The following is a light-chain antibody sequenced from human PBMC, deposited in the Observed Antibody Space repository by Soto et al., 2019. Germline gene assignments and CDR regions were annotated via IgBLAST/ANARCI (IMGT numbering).Light chain of an antibody. CDR1: QTASSN. V-gene: IGKV3D-15*01. CDR2: AAS. Sequence: IAMTQAPTTLWRSPSWRATLSFRATQTASSNYLAWFQQKPGQAPRLLIYAASSRATGIPDRFSGSGSGTDFTLTISSLQSEDFAVYYCQQYNNWPPTDRGSRSNTFGQGTRLEIK. CDR3: QQYNNWPPTDRGSRSNT. J-gene: IGKJ5*01.